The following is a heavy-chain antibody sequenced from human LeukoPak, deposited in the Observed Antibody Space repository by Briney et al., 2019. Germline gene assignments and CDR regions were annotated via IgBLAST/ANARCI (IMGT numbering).Heavy chain of an antibody. V-gene: IGHV3-30*04. J-gene: IGHJ6*03. CDR2: ISYDGSNK. D-gene: IGHD4/OR15-4a*01. CDR3: AKDANYGEGLLGYYYYMDV. CDR1: GFTFSSYA. Sequence: GGSLRLSCAASGFTFSSYAMHWVRQAPGKGLEWVAVISYDGSNKYYADSVKGRFTISRDNSKNTLYLQMNSLRAEDTAVYYCAKDANYGEGLLGYYYYMDVWGKGTTVTISS.